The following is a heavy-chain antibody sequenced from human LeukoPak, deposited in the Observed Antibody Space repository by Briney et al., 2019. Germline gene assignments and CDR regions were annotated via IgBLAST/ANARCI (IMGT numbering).Heavy chain of an antibody. V-gene: IGHV3-33*01. D-gene: IGHD3-10*01. J-gene: IGHJ4*02. CDR1: GFTFSSYG. Sequence: PGGSLRLSCAASGFTFSSYGMHWVRQAPGKGLEWVAVIWYDGSNKYYADSVKGRFTISRDNSKNTLYLQMNSLRAEDTAVYYCARGGGGYYGSGSYYKAHFDYWGQGTLVTVSS. CDR3: ARGGGGYYGSGSYYKAHFDY. CDR2: IWYDGSNK.